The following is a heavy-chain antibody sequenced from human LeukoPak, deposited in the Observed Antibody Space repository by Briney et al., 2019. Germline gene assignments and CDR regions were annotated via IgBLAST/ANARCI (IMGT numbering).Heavy chain of an antibody. V-gene: IGHV3-23*01. CDR2: ISGSGGST. D-gene: IGHD6-13*01. CDR1: GFTFSSYA. Sequence: GGSLRLSCAASGFTFSSYAMTWVRQAPGKGLEWVSTISGSGGSTYYADSVKGRFTISRDNSKNTLYLQMNSLRAEDTAVYYCAKSLLAAAGSDYWGQGTLVTVSS. CDR3: AKSLLAAAGSDY. J-gene: IGHJ4*02.